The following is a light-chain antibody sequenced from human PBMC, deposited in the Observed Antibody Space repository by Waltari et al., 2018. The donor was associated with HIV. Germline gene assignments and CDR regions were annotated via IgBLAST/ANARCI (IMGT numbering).Light chain of an antibody. V-gene: IGKV3-20*01. CDR1: QRVSSTY. Sequence: EIVLTQSPGTLFLSPGESATLSCRSSQRVSSTYLAWYQQKPGQAPRLLMFGASSRATGIPDRFSGSGSGTDFILTISRLEPEDFAMYYCQQYGTSPWTFGQGTKVEIK. J-gene: IGKJ1*01. CDR2: GAS. CDR3: QQYGTSPWT.